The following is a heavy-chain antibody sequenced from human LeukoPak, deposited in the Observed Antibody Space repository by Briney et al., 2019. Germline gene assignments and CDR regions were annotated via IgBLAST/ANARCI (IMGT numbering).Heavy chain of an antibody. Sequence: PGGSLRLSCVASGFTLRVNYMTWIRQTPGRGLEWVSVIYSDGTTKYADSAKGRFTISRDNSKSMVYLQMDRLRAEDTAIYYCASAEFYNNYGGLGYWGQGTLVTVSS. J-gene: IGHJ4*02. V-gene: IGHV3-53*01. D-gene: IGHD4-11*01. CDR1: GFTLRVNY. CDR3: ASAEFYNNYGGLGY. CDR2: IYSDGTT.